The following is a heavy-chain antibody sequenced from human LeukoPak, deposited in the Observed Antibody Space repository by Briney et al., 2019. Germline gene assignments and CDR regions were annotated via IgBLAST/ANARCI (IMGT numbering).Heavy chain of an antibody. CDR1: GFTFSSYA. J-gene: IGHJ4*02. D-gene: IGHD6-19*01. V-gene: IGHV3-23*01. CDR3: VKTTTGYSSGRYPGWPVDY. CDR2: ISGSGGIT. Sequence: GGSLRLSCAASGFTFSSYAIYWVRQAPGKGLEWVSGISGSGGITYFADPVKGRFTISRDNSKNTVYLQMNSLRAEDTAVYYCVKTTTGYSSGRYPGWPVDYWGQGTLVTVSS.